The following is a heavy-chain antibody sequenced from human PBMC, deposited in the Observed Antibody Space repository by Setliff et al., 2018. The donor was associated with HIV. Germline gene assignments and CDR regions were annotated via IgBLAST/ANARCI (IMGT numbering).Heavy chain of an antibody. V-gene: IGHV4-4*08. CDR2: IYTTGST. J-gene: IGHJ3*01. Sequence: SETLSLTCTVSGGSISNYYWSWIRQPPGKGLEWIGYIYTTGSTNYNPSLKSRVTISVDTSKNQLSLRLSSVTATDTAVYYRARWGEPALKAFDVWGRGTMVT. CDR1: GGSISNYY. D-gene: IGHD3-16*01. CDR3: ARWGEPALKAFDV.